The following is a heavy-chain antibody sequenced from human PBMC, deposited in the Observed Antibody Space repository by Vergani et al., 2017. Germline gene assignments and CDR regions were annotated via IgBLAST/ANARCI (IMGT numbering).Heavy chain of an antibody. Sequence: EVQLVESGGDLVQPGRSLRLSCTASGFTFGYYAMDWFRQAPGQGLEWVGGIRTKAYGHATISSASVTGRFTISRDDSTSDLYLQMNSLQTEDTALYYCVRVKGSNGNDHLYDIWGQGTLVTVSS. D-gene: IGHD1-1*01. CDR1: GFTFGYYA. CDR3: VRVKGSNGNDHLYDI. J-gene: IGHJ3*02. CDR2: IRTKAYGHAT. V-gene: IGHV3-49*03.